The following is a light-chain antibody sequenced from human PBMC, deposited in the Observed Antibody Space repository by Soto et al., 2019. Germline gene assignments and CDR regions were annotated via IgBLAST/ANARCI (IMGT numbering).Light chain of an antibody. CDR2: EVS. V-gene: IGLV2-14*01. Sequence: SVLTQPASVSGSPRQSITISCTGTSSDVGGYNYVSWYQHHPGKAPKLMIYEVSNRPPGVSNRFSGSKSGNTASLTISGLQAEDEADYYCSSYTRSSTYVFGNGTKVTVL. CDR1: SSDVGGYNY. J-gene: IGLJ1*01. CDR3: SSYTRSSTYV.